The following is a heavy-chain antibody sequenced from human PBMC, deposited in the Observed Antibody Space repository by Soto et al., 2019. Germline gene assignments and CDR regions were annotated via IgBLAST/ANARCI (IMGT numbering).Heavy chain of an antibody. J-gene: IGHJ4*02. CDR1: GFTVSSHY. Sequence: PGGSLRLSCAASGFTVSSHYMHWVRRAPGKGLEWVSVIYSGGTTYYAGSVRGRFTISRDTSKNTLYLQMNSLRAEDTAVYFCARDRAISDYRSSGALGLWGQGTLVTVSS. CDR3: ARDRAISDYRSSGALGL. V-gene: IGHV3-66*01. D-gene: IGHD3-10*01. CDR2: IYSGGTT.